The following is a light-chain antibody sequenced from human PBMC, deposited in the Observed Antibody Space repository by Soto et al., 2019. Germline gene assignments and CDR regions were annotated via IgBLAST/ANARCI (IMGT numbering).Light chain of an antibody. CDR2: DVS. Sequence: QSALTQPASVSGSPGQSITISCTGTSSDAGGYNYVSWYQQHPGKAPKFMIYDVSNRPSGVSTRFSGSKSGNTASLTISGLQAEEEADYYCNSYTTSNTRQIVFGTGTKVTVL. CDR3: NSYTTSNTRQIV. CDR1: SSDAGGYNY. J-gene: IGLJ1*01. V-gene: IGLV2-14*01.